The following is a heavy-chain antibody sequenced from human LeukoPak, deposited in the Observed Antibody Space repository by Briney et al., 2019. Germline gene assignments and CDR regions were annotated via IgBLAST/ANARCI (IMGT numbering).Heavy chain of an antibody. CDR2: IYRTGRT. V-gene: IGHV3-53*01. J-gene: IGHJ4*02. Sequence: GGSLRLSCAASGFTVSSNYMSWVRQAPGKRLEYVSVIYRTGRTYYGDSVKGRFTISRDNSKNTLYLQMDNLRAEDTAVYYCARAAYDTSTCTANHDYWGQGTLVTVSS. D-gene: IGHD3-22*01. CDR1: GFTVSSNY. CDR3: ARAAYDTSTCTANHDY.